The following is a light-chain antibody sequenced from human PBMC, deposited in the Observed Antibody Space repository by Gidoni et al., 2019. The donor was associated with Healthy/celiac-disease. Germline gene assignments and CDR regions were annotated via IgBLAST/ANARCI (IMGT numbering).Light chain of an antibody. CDR3: QQYGSSPRGT. CDR1: QSVSSSY. J-gene: IGKJ4*01. Sequence: ELVLTQSPVTLSLSPGERATLSCRASQSVSSSYLAWYQQKPGQAPRLLIYGASSRATGIPDRFSGSGSGTDFTLTISRLEPEDFAVYYCQQYGSSPRGTFGGGTKVEIK. CDR2: GAS. V-gene: IGKV3-20*01.